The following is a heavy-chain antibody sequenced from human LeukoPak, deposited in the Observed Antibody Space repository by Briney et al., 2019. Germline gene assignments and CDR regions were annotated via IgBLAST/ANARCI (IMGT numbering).Heavy chain of an antibody. V-gene: IGHV4-39*01. Sequence: SETLSLTCTVSGGSLSSSSDYWGWIRQPPGKGLEWIRSIYYSGSTYYNPSLKSRDTISVDTSKNQFSLKLSSVTSADTAVYYCASHSSGWYFDYWGQGTLVTVSS. CDR2: IYYSGST. CDR1: GGSLSSSSDY. CDR3: ASHSSGWYFDY. D-gene: IGHD6-19*01. J-gene: IGHJ4*02.